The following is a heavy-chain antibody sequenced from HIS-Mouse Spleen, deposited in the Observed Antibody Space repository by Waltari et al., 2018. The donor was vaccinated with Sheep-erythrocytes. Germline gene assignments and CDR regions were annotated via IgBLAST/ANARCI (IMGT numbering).Heavy chain of an antibody. CDR3: ARVSAVELKYYFDY. Sequence: HVQLVESGGGVVQPGRSLRLSCAASGFTFSSYAMHWARQAPGKGLAWVAVISYDGSNKYYADSVKGRFTISRDNSKNTLYLQMSSLRAEDTAVYYCARVSAVELKYYFDYWGQGTLVTVSS. CDR1: GFTFSSYA. CDR2: ISYDGSNK. D-gene: IGHD1-26*01. V-gene: IGHV3-30*04. J-gene: IGHJ4*02.